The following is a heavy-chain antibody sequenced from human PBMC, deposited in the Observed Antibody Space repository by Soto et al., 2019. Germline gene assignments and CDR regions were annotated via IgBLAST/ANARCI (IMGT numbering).Heavy chain of an antibody. CDR3: AKGDGFLDY. CDR1: GYTFTNYG. V-gene: IGHV1-18*01. CDR2: ITPYNGNT. Sequence: QVQLVQSGAEVKKPGASVKVSCKASGYTFTNYGITWVRQAPGQGLEWMGWITPYNGNTNYAQNLQGRVTLTPDTSTSTAYMGLRSLRSDDTAVYYCAKGDGFLDYWGQGTLVTVSS. J-gene: IGHJ4*02. D-gene: IGHD2-21*01.